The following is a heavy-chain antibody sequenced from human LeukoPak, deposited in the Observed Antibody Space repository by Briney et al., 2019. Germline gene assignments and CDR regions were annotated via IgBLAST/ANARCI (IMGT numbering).Heavy chain of an antibody. CDR3: ATPSYGKNWYFDL. V-gene: IGHV1-69-2*01. CDR2: VDPEDGET. J-gene: IGHJ2*01. CDR1: GYTFTDYY. D-gene: IGHD5-18*01. Sequence: ASVKVSCXVSGYTFTDYYMHWVQQARGKGLEWMGLVDPEDGETIYAEKFQGRVTITADTSTDTAYMELSSLRSEDTAVYYCATPSYGKNWYFDLWGRGTLVTVSS.